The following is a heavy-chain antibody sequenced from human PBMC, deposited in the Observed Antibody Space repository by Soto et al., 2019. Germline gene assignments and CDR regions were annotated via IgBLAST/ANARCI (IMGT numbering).Heavy chain of an antibody. D-gene: IGHD6-13*01. CDR3: ARDGYSSSWYGNGAFDI. CDR1: GGSVSSGSYY. V-gene: IGHV4-61*01. J-gene: IGHJ3*02. Sequence: SATRSLTCTVSGGSVSSGSYYWSWIRQPPGKGLEWIGYIYYSGSTNYNPSLKRRVTISVDTSKNQFSLKLSSVTAADTAVYYCARDGYSSSWYGNGAFDIWGQGTMVTVSS. CDR2: IYYSGST.